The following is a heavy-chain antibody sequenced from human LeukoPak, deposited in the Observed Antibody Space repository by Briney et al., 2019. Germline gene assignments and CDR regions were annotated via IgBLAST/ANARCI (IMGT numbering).Heavy chain of an antibody. Sequence: PSETLSLTCTVSGGSINTGDFYWSWIRQPPGKGLEWIGSIYHSGSTYYNPSLKSRVTISVDTSKNQFSLKLSSVTAADTAVYYCASYCSGGSCYSGGQGTLVTVSS. V-gene: IGHV4-30-4*01. CDR1: GGSINTGDFY. CDR3: ASYCSGGSCYS. D-gene: IGHD2-15*01. J-gene: IGHJ5*01. CDR2: IYHSGST.